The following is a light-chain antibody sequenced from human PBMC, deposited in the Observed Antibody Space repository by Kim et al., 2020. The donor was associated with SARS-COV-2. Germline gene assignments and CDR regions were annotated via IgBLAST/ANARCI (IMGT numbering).Light chain of an antibody. CDR1: QNISSY. V-gene: IGKV1-39*01. CDR3: QLGYST. J-gene: IGKJ2*01. CDR2: AAS. Sequence: DIQMTQSPSSLSASVGDRVTITCQASQNISSYLNWYQQRPGKAPNLLVYAASSLHSGVPSRFSGSGSGTDFTLTINNLQPEDSATYYCQLGYSTFGQGTKLEI.